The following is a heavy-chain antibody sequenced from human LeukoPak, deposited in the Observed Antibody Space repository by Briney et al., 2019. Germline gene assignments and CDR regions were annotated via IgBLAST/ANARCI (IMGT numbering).Heavy chain of an antibody. Sequence: PSETLSLTCTVSGGSVRNGNYYWNWIRQPPGKELEWIGDIYHSGSTSYNPSLKSRVTMSVDTSKNQFSLKLSSVTAADTAVYYCARVEYEAAAGLYYYYGIDVWGQGTTVTVSS. CDR3: ARVEYEAAAGLYYYYGIDV. V-gene: IGHV4-61*01. CDR1: GGSVRNGNYY. CDR2: IYHSGST. J-gene: IGHJ6*02. D-gene: IGHD6-13*01.